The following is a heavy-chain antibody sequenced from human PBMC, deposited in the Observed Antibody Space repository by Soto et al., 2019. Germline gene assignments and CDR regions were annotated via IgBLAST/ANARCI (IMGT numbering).Heavy chain of an antibody. D-gene: IGHD6-13*01. Sequence: PGGSLRLSCAASGFTFSSYAMSWVRQAPGKGLEWVSAISGSGGSTYYADSVKGRFTISRDNSKNTLYLQMNSLRAEDTAVYYCAKVNGYSSSWYDYYYGMDVWGKGTTVPVAS. CDR2: ISGSGGST. V-gene: IGHV3-23*01. J-gene: IGHJ6*04. CDR3: AKVNGYSSSWYDYYYGMDV. CDR1: GFTFSSYA.